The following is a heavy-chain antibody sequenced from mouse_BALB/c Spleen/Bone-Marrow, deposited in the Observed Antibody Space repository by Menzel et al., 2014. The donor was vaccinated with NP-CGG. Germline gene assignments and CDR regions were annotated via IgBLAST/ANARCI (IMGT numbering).Heavy chain of an antibody. J-gene: IGHJ3*01. CDR1: GYTFTSYV. D-gene: IGHD2-14*01. V-gene: IGHV1-14*01. CDR2: INPYNDGT. CDR3: ARSGRYDGFAY. Sequence: VQLKQSGPELVKPGASVKMYCKASGYTFTSYVMHWVKQKPGQGLEWIGYINPYNDGTKYNEKFKGKATLTSDKSSSTAYMELSSLTSEDSAVYYCARSGRYDGFAYWGQGTLVTVSA.